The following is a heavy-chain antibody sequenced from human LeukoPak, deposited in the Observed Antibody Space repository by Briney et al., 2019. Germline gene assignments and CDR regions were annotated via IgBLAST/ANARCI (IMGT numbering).Heavy chain of an antibody. CDR1: GFTFSNIA. Sequence: QTGGSLRLSCAASGFTFSNIAMHWVRQAPGKGLEWVAFIQNDGRTKSYADSVKGRFTISRDNAKNSLYLQMNSLRAEDTAVYYCAELGITMIGGVWGKGTTVTISS. D-gene: IGHD3-10*02. V-gene: IGHV3-30*02. CDR2: IQNDGRTK. CDR3: AELGITMIGGV. J-gene: IGHJ6*04.